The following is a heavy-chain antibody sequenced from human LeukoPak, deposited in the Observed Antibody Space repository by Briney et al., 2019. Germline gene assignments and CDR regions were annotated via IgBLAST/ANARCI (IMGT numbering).Heavy chain of an antibody. D-gene: IGHD2-15*01. J-gene: IGHJ4*02. V-gene: IGHV3-7*01. CDR2: IKQDGSEK. CDR3: AGVDGPSVVVVAATDFDY. Sequence: VGSLRLSCAASGFTFSSYWMSWVRQAPGKGLEWVANIKQDGSEKYYVDSVKGRFTISRDNAKNSLYLQMNSLRAEDTAVYYCAGVDGPSVVVVAATDFDYWGQGTLVTVSS. CDR1: GFTFSSYW.